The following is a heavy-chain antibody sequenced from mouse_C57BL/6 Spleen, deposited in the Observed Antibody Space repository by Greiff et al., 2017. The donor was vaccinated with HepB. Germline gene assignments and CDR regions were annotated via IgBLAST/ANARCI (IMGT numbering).Heavy chain of an antibody. Sequence: EVMLVESGGDLVKPGGSLKLSCAASGFTFSSYGMSWVRQTPDKRLEWVATISSGGSYTYYPDSVKGRFTISRDNAKNTLYLQMSSLKSEDTAMYYCARQAQATDYWGQGTTLTVSS. CDR2: ISSGGSYT. CDR1: GFTFSSYG. D-gene: IGHD3-2*02. V-gene: IGHV5-6*01. CDR3: ARQAQATDY. J-gene: IGHJ2*01.